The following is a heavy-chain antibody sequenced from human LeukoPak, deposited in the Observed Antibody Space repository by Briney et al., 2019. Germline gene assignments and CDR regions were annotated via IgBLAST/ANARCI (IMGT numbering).Heavy chain of an antibody. CDR3: ARDRPSYGGPLGQFDY. D-gene: IGHD4/OR15-4a*01. V-gene: IGHV3-48*02. CDR2: ISSSSSTI. Sequence: HAGGSLRLSCAASGFTFSIYSMNWVRQAPGKGLEWVSYISSSSSTINYADSVKGRFTISRDNAKNSLYLQMNSLRDEDTAVYYCARDRPSYGGPLGQFDYWGQGTLVTVSS. J-gene: IGHJ4*02. CDR1: GFTFSIYS.